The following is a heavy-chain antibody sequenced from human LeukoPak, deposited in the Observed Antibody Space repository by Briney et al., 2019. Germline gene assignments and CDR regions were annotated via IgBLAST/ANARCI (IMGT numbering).Heavy chain of an antibody. J-gene: IGHJ6*02. CDR3: AKDPQPLPRHCSGGSCYTYYYYGMDV. D-gene: IGHD2-15*01. CDR1: GFTFSSYG. V-gene: IGHV3-30*18. CDR2: ISYDGSNK. Sequence: GGSLRLSCAASGFTFSSYGMHWVRQAPGKRLEWVAVISYDGSNKYYADSVKGRFTISRDNSKNTLYLQMNSLRAEDTAVYYCAKDPQPLPRHCSGGSCYTYYYYGMDVWGQGTTVTVSS.